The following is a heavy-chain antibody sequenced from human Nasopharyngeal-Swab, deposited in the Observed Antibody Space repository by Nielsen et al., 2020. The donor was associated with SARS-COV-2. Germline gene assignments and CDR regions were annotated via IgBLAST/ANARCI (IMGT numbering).Heavy chain of an antibody. CDR2: ISDSGDGT. CDR3: AKEPIVTMIVVVIDTYFDY. V-gene: IGHV3-23*01. J-gene: IGHJ4*02. Sequence: WIRQPPGKGLEWVSTISDSGDGTYFADSVKGRFTISRDNSKNTLYLQMNSLRAEDTAVYYCAKEPIVTMIVVVIDTYFDYWGQGTLVTVSS. D-gene: IGHD3-22*01.